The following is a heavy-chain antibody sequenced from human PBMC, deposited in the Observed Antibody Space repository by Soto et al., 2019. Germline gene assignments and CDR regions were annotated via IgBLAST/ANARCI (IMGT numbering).Heavy chain of an antibody. V-gene: IGHV4-59*01. Sequence: PSETLSLTCTVSGGSISSYYWSRIRQPPGKGLEWIGYIYYSGSTNYNPSLRSRVTISVDTSKNQFSLKLSSVTAADTAVYYCARGDYGMGTDSWGLETLLTVSS. J-gene: IGHJ4*02. CDR2: IYYSGST. CDR3: ARGDYGMGTDS. D-gene: IGHD4-17*01. CDR1: GGSISSYY.